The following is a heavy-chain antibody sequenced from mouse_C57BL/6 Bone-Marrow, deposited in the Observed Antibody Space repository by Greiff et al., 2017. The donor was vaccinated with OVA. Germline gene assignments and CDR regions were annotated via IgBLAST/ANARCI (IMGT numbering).Heavy chain of an antibody. D-gene: IGHD2-3*01. CDR3: ARYDGYYEAY. CDR2: INPNNGGT. V-gene: IGHV1-18*01. CDR1: GYTFTDYN. Sequence: VQLQQSGPELVKPGASVKIPCKASGYTFTDYNMDWVKQSQGKSLEWIGDINPNNGGTIYNQKFKGKATLTVDKSSSTAYMELRSLTSEDTAVYYCARYDGYYEAYWGQGTLVTVSA. J-gene: IGHJ3*01.